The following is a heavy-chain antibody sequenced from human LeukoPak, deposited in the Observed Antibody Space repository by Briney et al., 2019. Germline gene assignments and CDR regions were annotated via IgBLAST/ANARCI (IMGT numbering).Heavy chain of an antibody. D-gene: IGHD3-16*01. CDR1: GFTFRSFW. CDR2: MNGDGSST. Sequence: PGGSLRLSCAASGFTFRSFWMHWVRQDPGKGLVWVSFMNGDGSSTNYADSVKGRFTISRDNAKNTLSLQMNSLRAEDTAIYFCAKGQRSLGGESDYWGQGTLVTVS. V-gene: IGHV3-74*01. CDR3: AKGQRSLGGESDY. J-gene: IGHJ4*02.